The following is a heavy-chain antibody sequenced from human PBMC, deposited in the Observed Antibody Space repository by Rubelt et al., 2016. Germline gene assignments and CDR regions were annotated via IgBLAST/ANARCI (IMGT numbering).Heavy chain of an antibody. V-gene: IGHV4-39*07. CDR2: IYYSGST. D-gene: IGHD2-8*01. CDR3: ARDRRMNGMDV. Sequence: QLQLQESGPGLVKPSETLSLTCTVSGGSISSSSYYWGWIRQPPGKGLEWIGSIYYSGSTYYNPSLNSRGTISVDTSKNQFSLKLSAVTAADTAVYYCARDRRMNGMDVWGQGTTVTVSS. J-gene: IGHJ6*02. CDR1: GGSISSSSYY.